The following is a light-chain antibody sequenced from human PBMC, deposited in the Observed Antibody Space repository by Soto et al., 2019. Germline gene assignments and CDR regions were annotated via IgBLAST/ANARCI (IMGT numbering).Light chain of an antibody. CDR2: DAS. J-gene: IGKJ2*01. Sequence: EIVLTQSPATLSSSPGERATLSCRARQRVSIYVAWYQQKPGQAPRLLIYDASNRATGIPARFSGSGAGTDFTLTISSLEPEDFAVYYCQHRTSFGQGTKLDI. CDR3: QHRTS. V-gene: IGKV3-11*01. CDR1: QRVSIY.